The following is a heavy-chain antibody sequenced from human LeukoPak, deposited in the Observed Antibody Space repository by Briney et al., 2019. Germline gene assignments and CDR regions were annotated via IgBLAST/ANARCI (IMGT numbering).Heavy chain of an antibody. V-gene: IGHV1-69*04. CDR3: ARIQSARDGMDV. CDR1: GGTFSSYA. CDR2: IIPILGIA. J-gene: IGHJ6*02. D-gene: IGHD1-1*01. Sequence: GSSVKVSCKASGGTFSSYAISWVRQAPGQGLEWMGRIIPILGIANYAQKFQGRVTITADKSTSTAYMELSSLRSEDTAVYYCARIQSARDGMDVWGQGTTVTVSS.